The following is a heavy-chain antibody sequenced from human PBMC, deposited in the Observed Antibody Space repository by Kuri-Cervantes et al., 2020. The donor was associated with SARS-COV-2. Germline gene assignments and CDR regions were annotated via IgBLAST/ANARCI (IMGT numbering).Heavy chain of an antibody. CDR3: AKPHYRKAYYYYGMDV. CDR2: ISYDGSNK. D-gene: IGHD4-11*01. J-gene: IGHJ6*02. CDR1: GFTFSSYG. Sequence: GRSLRLSCAASGFTFSSYGMHWVRQAPGKGLEWVAVISYDGSNKYYADSVKGRFTIPRDNSKNTLYLQMNSLRAEDTAVYYCAKPHYRKAYYYYGMDVWGRGTTVTVSS. V-gene: IGHV3-30*18.